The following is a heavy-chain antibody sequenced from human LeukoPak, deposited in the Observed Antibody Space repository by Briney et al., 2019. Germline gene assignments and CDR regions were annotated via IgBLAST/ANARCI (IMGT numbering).Heavy chain of an antibody. CDR2: IKYSGST. D-gene: IGHD3-16*01. J-gene: IGHJ4*02. CDR3: SRYVVYCAVKFYFDY. V-gene: IGHV4-39*01. CDR1: GGSFNGHTYY. Sequence: PSETLSLTRTLSGGSFNGHTYYWRWIRQPPGKGLEWLASIKYSGSTYYNPSLKSRVTISVDTSENQFSLMLESESARAKSAYDSSRYVVYCAVKFYFDYWGQGTLVTVSS.